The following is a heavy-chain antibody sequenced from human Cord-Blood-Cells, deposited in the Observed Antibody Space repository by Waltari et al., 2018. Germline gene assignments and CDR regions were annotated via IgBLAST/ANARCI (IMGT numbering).Heavy chain of an antibody. CDR3: AREGTYYDFWSGYDY. CDR2: IIPILGIT. Sequence: QVQLVQSGAEVKKPGSSVKVSCKASGGTFSSYAISWVRQAPGHGLEWMGRIIPILGITNYAQKFRGRVTITADKSTSTAYMELSSLRSEDTAVYYCAREGTYYDFWSGYDYWGQGTLVTVSS. CDR1: GGTFSSYA. V-gene: IGHV1-69*09. D-gene: IGHD3-3*01. J-gene: IGHJ4*02.